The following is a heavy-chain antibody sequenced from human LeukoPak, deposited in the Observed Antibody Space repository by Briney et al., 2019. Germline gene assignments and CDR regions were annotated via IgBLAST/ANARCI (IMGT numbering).Heavy chain of an antibody. CDR3: ARDRAYCGGDCYSGDWLDP. J-gene: IGHJ5*02. Sequence: ASVKVSCKASGYTFTGYYMHWVRQAPGQGLEWMGWINPNSGGTNYAQKFQGRVTMTRDTSISTAYMELSRLRSDDTAVYYCARDRAYCGGDCYSGDWLDPWGQGTLVTVSS. CDR1: GYTFTGYY. V-gene: IGHV1-2*02. CDR2: INPNSGGT. D-gene: IGHD2-21*02.